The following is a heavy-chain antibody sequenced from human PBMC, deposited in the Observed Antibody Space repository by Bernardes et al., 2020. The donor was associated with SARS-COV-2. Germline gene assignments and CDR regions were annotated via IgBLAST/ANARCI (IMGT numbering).Heavy chain of an antibody. D-gene: IGHD3-22*01. Sequence: QTLSLTCTVSGGSISSSSYYWGWIRQPPGKGLEWIGSIYYSGSTYYNPSLKSRVTISVDTSKNQFSLKLSSVTAADTAVYYCARRLLPLNWFDPWGQGTLVTVSS. CDR2: IYYSGST. CDR3: ARRLLPLNWFDP. J-gene: IGHJ5*02. V-gene: IGHV4-39*01. CDR1: GGSISSSSYY.